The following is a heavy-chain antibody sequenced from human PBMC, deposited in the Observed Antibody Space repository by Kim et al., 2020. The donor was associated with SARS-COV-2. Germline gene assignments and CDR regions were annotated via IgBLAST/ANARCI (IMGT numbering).Heavy chain of an antibody. D-gene: IGHD3-9*01. Sequence: PSLRSRVTIYVETSTNPFSLKLGSVTAADTAVYYCARGYFDWLLYWFDPWGQGTLVTVSS. J-gene: IGHJ5*02. CDR3: ARGYFDWLLYWFDP. V-gene: IGHV4-39*01.